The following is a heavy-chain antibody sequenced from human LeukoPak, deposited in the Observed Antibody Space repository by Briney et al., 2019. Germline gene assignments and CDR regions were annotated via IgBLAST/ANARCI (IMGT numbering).Heavy chain of an antibody. J-gene: IGHJ4*02. CDR1: GAYISGHY. D-gene: IGHD5-24*01. CDR3: ARGPTGDGYGYYFDY. CDR2: IYYSGST. V-gene: IGHV4-59*11. Sequence: SETLSLTCTVSGAYISGHYWSWIRQPPGKGLEWIVYIYYSGSTNYNPSLKSRVTISIDTPKNQFSLKLSSVTAADKAVYYCARGPTGDGYGYYFDYWGQGTLVTVSS.